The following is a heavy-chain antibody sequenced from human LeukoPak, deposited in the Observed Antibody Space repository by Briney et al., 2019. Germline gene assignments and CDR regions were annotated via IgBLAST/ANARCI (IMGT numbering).Heavy chain of an antibody. CDR3: ARDLRGYSYGYSWFDP. J-gene: IGHJ5*02. V-gene: IGHV1-69*05. Sequence: SVRVSCKASGGTFSSYAISWVRQAPGQGLEWMGRIIPIFGTANYAQKFQGRVTITTDESTSTAYMELSSLRSEDTAVYYCARDLRGYSYGYSWFDPWGQGTLVTVSS. CDR2: IIPIFGTA. CDR1: GGTFSSYA. D-gene: IGHD5-18*01.